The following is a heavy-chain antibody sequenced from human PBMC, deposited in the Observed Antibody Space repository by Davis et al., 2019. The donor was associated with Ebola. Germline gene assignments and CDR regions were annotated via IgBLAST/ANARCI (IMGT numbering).Heavy chain of an antibody. CDR1: GFTFSSHW. D-gene: IGHD4-17*01. CDR3: ATMDDDYGDTFDY. J-gene: IGHJ4*02. CDR2: INGDGSST. V-gene: IGHV3-74*01. Sequence: PGGSLRLSCAASGFTFSSHWIHWVRQAPGKGLVWVSRINGDGSSTGYADSVKGRFTISRDNAKNTLYLQMNSLRAEDTAVYYCATMDDDYGDTFDYWGQGTLVTVSS.